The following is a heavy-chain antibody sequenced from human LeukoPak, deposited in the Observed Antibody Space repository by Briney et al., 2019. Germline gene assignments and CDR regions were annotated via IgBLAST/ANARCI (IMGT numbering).Heavy chain of an antibody. CDR2: IIPIFGTA. V-gene: IGHV1-69*05. J-gene: IGHJ4*02. CDR1: GGTFSSYA. CDR3: ARDQEGFDY. Sequence: GASGKVSCKASGGTFSSYAISGVRQAPGQGLEWRGGIIPIFGTANYAQKFQGRFTVTRDTATTTLHVELRGLRYEEPALYYCARDQEGFDYWGQGTVVTVSS.